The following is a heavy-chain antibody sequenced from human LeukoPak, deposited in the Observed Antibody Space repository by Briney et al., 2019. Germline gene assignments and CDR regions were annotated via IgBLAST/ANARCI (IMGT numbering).Heavy chain of an antibody. J-gene: IGHJ4*02. CDR2: ISGSGGTT. Sequence: GGSLRLSCAASGFTFSNYWMHWVRQAPGKGLEWVSAISGSGGTTYYADSVKGRFSISRDNFKNTLYLQMNSLRVEDTAVYYCAKDLGWSYDSSGYQDYWGQGTLVTVSS. CDR3: AKDLGWSYDSSGYQDY. D-gene: IGHD3-22*01. CDR1: GFTFSNYW. V-gene: IGHV3-23*01.